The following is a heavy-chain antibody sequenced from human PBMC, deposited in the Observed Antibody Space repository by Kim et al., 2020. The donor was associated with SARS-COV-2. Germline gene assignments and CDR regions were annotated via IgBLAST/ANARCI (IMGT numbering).Heavy chain of an antibody. D-gene: IGHD3-9*01. CDR3: ARPYYDILTDYYPEYFQH. CDR1: GGSISSYY. CDR2: IYYSGST. Sequence: SETLSLTCTVSGGSISSYYWSWIRQPPGKGLEWIGYIYYSGSTKYNPSLKSRVTISVDTSRNQFSLKLSSVTTADTAVYYCARPYYDILTDYYPEYFQH. V-gene: IGHV4-59*01. J-gene: IGHJ1*01.